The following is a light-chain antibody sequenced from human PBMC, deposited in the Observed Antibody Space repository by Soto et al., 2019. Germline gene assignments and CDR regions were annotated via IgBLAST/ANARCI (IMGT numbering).Light chain of an antibody. CDR3: VAWDDSLNGPKV. V-gene: IGLV1-36*01. J-gene: IGLJ2*01. Sequence: QSVLTQPPSVSEAPRQRVTISCSGSSSNIGNNAVNWYQQLPGKAPKLLIYYDDLLPSGVSDRFSGSKSGTSASLAISGLQSEDEADYYCVAWDDSLNGPKVFGGGTQLTVL. CDR1: SSNIGNNA. CDR2: YDD.